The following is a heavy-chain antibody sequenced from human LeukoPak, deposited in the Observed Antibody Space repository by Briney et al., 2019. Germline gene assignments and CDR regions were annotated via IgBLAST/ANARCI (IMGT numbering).Heavy chain of an antibody. V-gene: IGHV1-24*01. CDR3: ATSGDRLSPYSSSWYYFDY. CDR2: FDPEDGET. CDR1: GYTLTELS. D-gene: IGHD6-13*01. J-gene: IGHJ4*02. Sequence: ASVKVSCKVSGYTLTELSMHWVRQAPGKGLEWMGGFDPEDGETIYAQKFQGRVTMTEDTSTDTAYMELSSLRSEDTAVYYCATSGDRLSPYSSSWYYFDYWGQGTLVTVS.